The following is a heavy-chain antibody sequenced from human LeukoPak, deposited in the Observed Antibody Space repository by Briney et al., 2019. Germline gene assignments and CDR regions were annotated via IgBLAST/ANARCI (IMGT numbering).Heavy chain of an antibody. Sequence: GGSLRLSCAASGFTFTTYGMHWVRQAPGKGLEWVACIYPDGINKYYADSVKGRFTISRDNSKNTLYLQMNSLRAEDTAVYYCAKDRRIAMIVRAYYFDYWGQGTLVTVSS. CDR2: IYPDGINK. V-gene: IGHV3-30*02. CDR1: GFTFTTYG. CDR3: AKDRRIAMIVRAYYFDY. J-gene: IGHJ4*02. D-gene: IGHD3-22*01.